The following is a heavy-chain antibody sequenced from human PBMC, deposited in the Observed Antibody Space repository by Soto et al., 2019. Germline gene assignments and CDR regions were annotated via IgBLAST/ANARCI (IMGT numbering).Heavy chain of an antibody. D-gene: IGHD3-16*01. V-gene: IGHV3-53*02. CDR1: GFTVSSSS. CDR3: ERDDSFLGAPFHY. Sequence: EVELVETGGGLIQPGGSLRLSCAASGFTVSSSSMSWVRQAPGKGLEWVSLIYADGATYYGDSVKGRFTISRDTSKNTLSLQMTSLRADDTAVYYCERDDSFLGAPFHYWGQGTLVTVSS. J-gene: IGHJ4*02. CDR2: IYADGAT.